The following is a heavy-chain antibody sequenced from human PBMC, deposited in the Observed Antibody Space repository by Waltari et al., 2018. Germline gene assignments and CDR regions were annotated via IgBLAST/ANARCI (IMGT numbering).Heavy chain of an antibody. D-gene: IGHD6-19*01. Sequence: EVQLVESGGGLVKPGGSLRLSCAASGFTFSSFSLNWVRRAPGKGLEWVSSISSSSSYIYYADSVKGRFTISRDNAKNSLYLQMNSLRAEDTAVYYCARDTYSSGWNGDYWGQGTLVTVSS. CDR2: ISSSSSYI. J-gene: IGHJ4*02. CDR1: GFTFSSFS. CDR3: ARDTYSSGWNGDY. V-gene: IGHV3-21*01.